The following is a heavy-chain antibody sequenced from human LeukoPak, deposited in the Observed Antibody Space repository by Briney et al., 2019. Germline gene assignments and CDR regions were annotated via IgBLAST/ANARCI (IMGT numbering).Heavy chain of an antibody. CDR1: GFTFSSYG. V-gene: IGHV3-30*02. D-gene: IGHD6-13*01. CDR2: IRYDGSGK. J-gene: IGHJ4*02. Sequence: GGSLRLSCAASGFTFSSYGMHWVRQAPGKGREWVAFIRYDGSGKYYGDSVKGRFTIPRDISKNTLHLQMNSLRAEDTAVYYCAKVASIAAAGEFGSWGQGTLVTVSS. CDR3: AKVASIAAAGEFGS.